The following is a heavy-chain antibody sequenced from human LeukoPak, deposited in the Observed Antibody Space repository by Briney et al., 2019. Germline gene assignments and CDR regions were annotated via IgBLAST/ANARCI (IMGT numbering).Heavy chain of an antibody. D-gene: IGHD4-11*01. CDR2: INHSGST. CDR3: ARRRYAYGNYVY. J-gene: IGHJ4*02. Sequence: SETLSLTCAVYGESFSGYYWSWIRQPPGKGLEWIGEINHSGSTNNNPSLKSRVTVSVDTSKNQFSLNLTSVTAADTAMYYCARRRYAYGNYVYWGQGTLVTVSS. V-gene: IGHV4-34*01. CDR1: GESFSGYY.